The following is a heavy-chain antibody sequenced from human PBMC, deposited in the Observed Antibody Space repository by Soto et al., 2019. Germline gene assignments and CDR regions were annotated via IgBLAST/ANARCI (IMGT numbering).Heavy chain of an antibody. CDR2: ISGSGGST. D-gene: IGHD6-6*01. V-gene: IGHV3-23*01. J-gene: IGHJ3*02. CDR3: AKPLDSSSSAFDI. CDR1: GFTFSSYA. Sequence: GESLKISCAASGFTFSSYAMSWVRQAPGKGLEWVSAISGSGGSTYYADSVKGRFTISRDNSKNTLYLQMNSLRAADTAVYYCAKPLDSSSSAFDIWGQGTMVTVSS.